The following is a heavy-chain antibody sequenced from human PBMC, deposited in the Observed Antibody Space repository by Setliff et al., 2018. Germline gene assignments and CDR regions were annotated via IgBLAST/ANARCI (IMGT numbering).Heavy chain of an antibody. J-gene: IGHJ4*02. V-gene: IGHV4-4*02. Sequence: KPSETLSLTCAVSGGSISSSNWWSWVRQPPGKGLEWIGEIYHSGSTNYNPSLRSRVTISVDKSKNQFSLKLSSVTAADTAVYYCARRATYYNFWSGYYDYWGQGTLVTVSS. D-gene: IGHD3-3*01. CDR1: GGSISSSNW. CDR3: ARRATYYNFWSGYYDY. CDR2: IYHSGST.